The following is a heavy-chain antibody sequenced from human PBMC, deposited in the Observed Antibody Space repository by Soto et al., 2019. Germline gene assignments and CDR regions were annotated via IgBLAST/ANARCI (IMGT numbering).Heavy chain of an antibody. D-gene: IGHD2-15*01. CDR1: GFTFSSYS. J-gene: IGHJ4*02. Sequence: EVQLVESGGGLVKPGGSLRLSCAASGFTFSSYSMNWVRQAPGKGLEWVSSISSSSRYIYYADSVKGRFTISRDNSKHSLSLELNSMRAEDTAVYYGARGVYCSGSICSRPIDYWGQGTLVTVSS. CDR2: ISSSSRYI. V-gene: IGHV3-21*01. CDR3: ARGVYCSGSICSRPIDY.